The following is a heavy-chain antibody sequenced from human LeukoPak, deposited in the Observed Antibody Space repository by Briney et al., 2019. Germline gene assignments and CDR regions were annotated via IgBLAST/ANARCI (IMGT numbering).Heavy chain of an antibody. J-gene: IGHJ4*02. CDR2: IYPGDSDT. CDR3: ARGDDSSGYYPGGYFDY. V-gene: IGHV5-51*01. Sequence: GESLKISCKGSGYTFSSYWIGWVRQMPGKGLEWMGIIYPGDSDTRYSPSFQGQVTISADKSITTAYLQWSSLKASDTAMYYCARGDDSSGYYPGGYFDYWGQGTLVTVSS. CDR1: GYTFSSYW. D-gene: IGHD3-22*01.